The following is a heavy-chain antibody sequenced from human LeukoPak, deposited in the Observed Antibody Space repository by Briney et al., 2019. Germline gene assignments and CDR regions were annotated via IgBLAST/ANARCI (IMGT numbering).Heavy chain of an antibody. V-gene: IGHV4-38-2*02. D-gene: IGHD5-18*01. J-gene: IGHJ6*03. Sequence: SETLSLTCTVSGYSITRGYFWGWIRQSPGKGLEWIASMFHSGSTYYNPSLKSRVTISVDTSKNQFSLKLSSVTAADTAVYYCARERGRSYGSVPYYYYYMDVWGKGTTVTVSS. CDR3: ARERGRSYGSVPYYYYYMDV. CDR2: MFHSGST. CDR1: GYSITRGYF.